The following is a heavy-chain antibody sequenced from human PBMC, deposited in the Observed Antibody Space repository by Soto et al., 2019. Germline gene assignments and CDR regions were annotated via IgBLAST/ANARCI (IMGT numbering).Heavy chain of an antibody. CDR1: GLTFSSYS. CDR3: ARCLAYYYGMDV. Sequence: GGSLRLSCEASGLTFSSYSIDWVRQAPGKGLEWVSSISSSSSYIYYADSVKSRFTISRDNAKNSLYLQMNSLRAEDTAVYYCARCLAYYYGMDVWGQGTTVTVSS. J-gene: IGHJ6*02. V-gene: IGHV3-21*01. CDR2: ISSSSSYI.